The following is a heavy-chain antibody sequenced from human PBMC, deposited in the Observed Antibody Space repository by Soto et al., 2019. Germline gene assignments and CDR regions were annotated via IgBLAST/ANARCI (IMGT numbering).Heavy chain of an antibody. V-gene: IGHV1-18*01. CDR3: ARDQYSSSTGTVPLDY. CDR1: GYTFTSYG. CDR2: ISAYNGNT. Sequence: ASVKVSCKASGYTFTSYGISWVRQAPGQGLEWMGWISAYNGNTNYAQKLQGRVTMTTDTSTSTAYMERRSLRSDDTAVYYCARDQYSSSTGTVPLDYWGQGTLVTVSS. D-gene: IGHD6-6*01. J-gene: IGHJ4*02.